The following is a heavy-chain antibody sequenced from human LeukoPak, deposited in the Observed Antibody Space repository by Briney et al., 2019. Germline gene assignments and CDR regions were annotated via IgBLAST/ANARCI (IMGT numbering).Heavy chain of an antibody. D-gene: IGHD5-24*01. CDR1: GFTFSSYE. J-gene: IGHJ3*01. CDR2: MTTSGTTI. CDR3: ARLARDGYKWSAFDV. V-gene: IGHV3-48*03. Sequence: GGSLRLSCAASGFTFSSYEMNWVRQAPGKGLEWVSYMTTSGTTINYADSVKGRFTISRDNAKSSLYMQMNSLRAEDTAVYYCARLARDGYKWSAFDVWGQGTMVTVSS.